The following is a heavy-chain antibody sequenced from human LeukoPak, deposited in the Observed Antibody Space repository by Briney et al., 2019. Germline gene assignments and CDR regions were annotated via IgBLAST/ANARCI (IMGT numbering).Heavy chain of an antibody. CDR1: GGTFSSYA. CDR3: ARDHSDGDYRIPFDY. J-gene: IGHJ4*02. CDR2: IIPISGTA. V-gene: IGHV1-69*13. D-gene: IGHD4-17*01. Sequence: SVKVSCKASGGTFSSYAISWVRQAPGQGLEWMGGIIPISGTANYAQKFQGRVTITADESTSTAYMELSSLRSEDTAVYYCARDHSDGDYRIPFDYWGQGTLVTVSS.